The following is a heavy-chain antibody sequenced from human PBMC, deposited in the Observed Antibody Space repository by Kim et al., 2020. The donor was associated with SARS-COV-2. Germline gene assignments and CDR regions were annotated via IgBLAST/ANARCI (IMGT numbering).Heavy chain of an antibody. D-gene: IGHD3-10*01. CDR2: IYYSGST. Sequence: SETLSLTCTVSGGSISSYYWSWIRQPPGKGLEWIGYIYYSGSTNYNPSLKSRVTISVDTSKNQFSLKLSSVTAADTAVYYCASYLYGSGSFNYWGQGTL. V-gene: IGHV4-59*13. CDR1: GGSISSYY. CDR3: ASYLYGSGSFNY. J-gene: IGHJ4*02.